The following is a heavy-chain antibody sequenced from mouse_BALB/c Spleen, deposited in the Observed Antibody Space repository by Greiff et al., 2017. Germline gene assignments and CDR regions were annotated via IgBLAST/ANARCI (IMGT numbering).Heavy chain of an antibody. Sequence: VMLVESGPGLVAPSQSLSITCTVSGFSLTSYGVHWVRQPPGKGLEWLGVIWAGGSTNYNSALMSRLSISKDNSKSQVFLKMNSLQTDDTAMYYCARDLGYGNYRFAYWGQGTLVTVSA. CDR2: IWAGGST. CDR1: GFSLTSYG. J-gene: IGHJ3*01. CDR3: ARDLGYGNYRFAY. D-gene: IGHD2-10*02. V-gene: IGHV2-9*02.